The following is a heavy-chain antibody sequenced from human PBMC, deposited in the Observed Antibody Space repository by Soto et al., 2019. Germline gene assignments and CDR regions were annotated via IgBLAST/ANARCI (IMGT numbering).Heavy chain of an antibody. J-gene: IGHJ4*02. D-gene: IGHD2-15*01. CDR1: GFTFSSYW. CDR3: ARGYCSGGSCYLHDY. V-gene: IGHV3-74*01. CDR2: INSDGSST. Sequence: AGGSLRLSCAASGFTFSSYWMHWVRQAPGKGLVWVSRINSDGSSTSYADSVKGRFTISRDNAKNTLYLQMNSLRAEDTAVYYCARGYCSGGSCYLHDYWGQGTLVTVSS.